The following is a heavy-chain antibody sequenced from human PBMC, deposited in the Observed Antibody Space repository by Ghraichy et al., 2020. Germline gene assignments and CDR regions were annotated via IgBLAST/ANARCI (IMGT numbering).Heavy chain of an antibody. Sequence: SETLSLTCAVSGGSISSSNWWSWVRQPPGKGLEWIGEIYHSGSTNYNPSLKSRVTISVDKSKNQFSLKLSSVTAADTAVYYCARSHPLYSSSWYLWGNPSLDDYWGQGTLVTVSS. D-gene: IGHD6-13*01. J-gene: IGHJ4*02. CDR2: IYHSGST. CDR3: ARSHPLYSSSWYLWGNPSLDDY. CDR1: GGSISSSNW. V-gene: IGHV4-4*02.